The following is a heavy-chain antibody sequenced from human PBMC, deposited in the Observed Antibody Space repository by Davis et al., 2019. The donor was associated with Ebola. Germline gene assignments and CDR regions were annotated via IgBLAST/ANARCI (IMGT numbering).Heavy chain of an antibody. CDR2: IIPIFGTA. V-gene: IGHV1-69*06. CDR3: ARGELDTAMLYKNYGMDV. D-gene: IGHD5-18*01. CDR1: GGTFSSYA. Sequence: SVKVSCKASGGTFSSYAISWVRQAPGQGLEWMGGIIPIFGTANYAQKFQGRVTITADKSTSTAYMELSSLRSEDTAVYYCARGELDTAMLYKNYGMDVWGQGTTVTVSS. J-gene: IGHJ6*02.